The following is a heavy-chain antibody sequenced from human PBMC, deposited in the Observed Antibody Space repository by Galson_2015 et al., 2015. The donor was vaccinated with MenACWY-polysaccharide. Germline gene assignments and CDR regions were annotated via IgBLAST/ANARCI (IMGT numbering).Heavy chain of an antibody. CDR1: GFTFSSFA. V-gene: IGHV3-23*01. J-gene: IGHJ4*02. CDR2: IFNSVGNT. Sequence: SLRLSCATSGFTFSSFAVAWVRQPPGKGLEWVASIFNSVGNTYYTDSVKGRFTVSRDISRDTVYLQMSILRAEDSATYYCAKYARLTRPHCLEFWGQGTLITVSS. D-gene: IGHD2-21*02. CDR3: AKYARLTRPHCLEF.